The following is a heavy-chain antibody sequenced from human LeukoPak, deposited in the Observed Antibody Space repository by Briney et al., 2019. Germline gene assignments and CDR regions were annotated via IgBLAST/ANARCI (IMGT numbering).Heavy chain of an antibody. Sequence: ASVKVSCKASGYTFTSYDINWVRQATGQGLEWMGWMNPNSGNTGYAQKFQGRVTITRNTSISTAYMELSSLRSEDTAVYYCARVVGARGQDWFDPWGQGTLVTVSS. CDR1: GYTFTSYD. V-gene: IGHV1-8*03. D-gene: IGHD1-26*01. CDR3: ARVVGARGQDWFDP. J-gene: IGHJ5*02. CDR2: MNPNSGNT.